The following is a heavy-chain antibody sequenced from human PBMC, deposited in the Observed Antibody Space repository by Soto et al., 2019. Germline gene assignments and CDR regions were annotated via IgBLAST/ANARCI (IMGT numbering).Heavy chain of an antibody. Sequence: QIQLVQSGAEVKKPGSSVKVSCKASGGTFSSYAISWVRQAPGQGLEWMGGIIPVFGTANYAQKFQGRVTVTADEATNTAYMELGSLRSEHTAVYYCARGGRSVAFYYYYGMDVWGQGTTVTVSS. V-gene: IGHV1-69*12. CDR2: IIPVFGTA. D-gene: IGHD3-16*01. CDR1: GGTFSSYA. CDR3: ARGGRSVAFYYYYGMDV. J-gene: IGHJ6*02.